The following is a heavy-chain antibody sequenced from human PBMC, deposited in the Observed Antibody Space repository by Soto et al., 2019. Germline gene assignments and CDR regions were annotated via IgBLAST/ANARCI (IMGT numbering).Heavy chain of an antibody. V-gene: IGHV1-69*01. CDR3: ARDLSFAQQLDYYYYGMDV. Sequence: VQLVQSGAEVKKPGSSVKVSCKASGGTFSSYAISWVRQAPGQGLEWMGGIIPIFGTANYAQEFQGRVTITADESTSTAYMELSSLRSEDTAVYYCARDLSFAQQLDYYYYGMDVWGQGTTVTVSS. J-gene: IGHJ6*02. CDR2: IIPIFGTA. CDR1: GGTFSSYA. D-gene: IGHD6-13*01.